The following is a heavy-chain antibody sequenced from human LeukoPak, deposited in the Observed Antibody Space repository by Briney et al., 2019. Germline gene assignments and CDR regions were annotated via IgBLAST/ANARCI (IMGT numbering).Heavy chain of an antibody. J-gene: IGHJ4*02. CDR1: GFTFSSYG. CDR3: AKRGSGSFPHYFDS. Sequence: GRSLRLSCAASGFTFSSYGMHWVRQAPGKGLEWVAVISYDGSNKYYVDSVKGRFTISRDNSKNTLYLQMSSLRAEDTAVYYCAKRGSGSFPHYFDSWGQGTLVTVSS. CDR2: ISYDGSNK. V-gene: IGHV3-30*18. D-gene: IGHD1-26*01.